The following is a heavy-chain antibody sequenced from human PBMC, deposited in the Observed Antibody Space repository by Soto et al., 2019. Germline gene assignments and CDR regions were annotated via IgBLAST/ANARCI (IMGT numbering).Heavy chain of an antibody. CDR3: ASNHLGATPSGMDV. V-gene: IGHV1-3*05. CDR1: GYTFTSYG. Sequence: QVQLVQSGAEEKKPGASVKVSCKASGYTFTSYGLHWVRQAPGQRLEWMGWINAGNGNTKYSQKFQGRVTITRDTSASTVYMGLRSLRSEDTAVYSCASNHLGATPSGMDVWGQGTTVTVSS. CDR2: INAGNGNT. D-gene: IGHD1-26*01. J-gene: IGHJ6*02.